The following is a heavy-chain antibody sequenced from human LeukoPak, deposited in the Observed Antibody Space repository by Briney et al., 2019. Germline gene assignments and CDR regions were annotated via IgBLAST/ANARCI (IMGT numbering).Heavy chain of an antibody. D-gene: IGHD1-26*01. Sequence: GGSLRLSCAGSGFTFSSYAMSWVRQAPGKGLEWVSTISGSGGAGTYYADSVKGRFTVSRDNSRNTLYLPMNSRRAEDTAVYYCVKDRGGSPFYGMDVWGQGTTVAVSS. J-gene: IGHJ6*02. CDR3: VKDRGGSPFYGMDV. CDR1: GFTFSSYA. CDR2: ISGSGGAGT. V-gene: IGHV3-23*01.